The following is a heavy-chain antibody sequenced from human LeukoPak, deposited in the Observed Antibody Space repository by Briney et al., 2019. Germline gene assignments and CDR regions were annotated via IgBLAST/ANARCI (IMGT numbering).Heavy chain of an antibody. Sequence: ASVTVSSKVSGYTLTELSMHWVRQAPGKGLEWMGGFDPEDGETIYAQKFQGRVTMTEDTSTDTAYMELSSLRSEDTAVYYCATASRDSSGWYGYYFDYWGQGTLVTVSS. J-gene: IGHJ4*02. CDR1: GYTLTELS. CDR2: FDPEDGET. V-gene: IGHV1-24*01. CDR3: ATASRDSSGWYGYYFDY. D-gene: IGHD6-19*01.